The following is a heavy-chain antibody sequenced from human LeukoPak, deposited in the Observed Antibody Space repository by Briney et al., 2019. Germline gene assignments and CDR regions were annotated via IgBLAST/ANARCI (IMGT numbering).Heavy chain of an antibody. CDR2: INHSGST. CDR3: ARGLRGYCSSTSCPGGWLDP. CDR1: GGSFSGYY. J-gene: IGHJ5*02. V-gene: IGHV4-34*01. Sequence: PSETLSLTCAVYGGSFSGYYWSWIRQPPGKGLEWIGEINHSGSTNYNPSLKSRVTISVDTSKNQFSLKLSSVTAADTAVYYCARGLRGYCSSTSCPGGWLDPWGQGTLVTVSS. D-gene: IGHD2-2*01.